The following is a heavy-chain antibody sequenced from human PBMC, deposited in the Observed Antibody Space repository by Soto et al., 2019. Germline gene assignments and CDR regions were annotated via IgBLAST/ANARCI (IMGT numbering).Heavy chain of an antibody. J-gene: IGHJ4*02. Sequence: WVWNRQPPGKGLEWIGSIYYSGSTYYNPSLKSRGTVSVDTSKNQFSLKLSSVTAADTAVYYCARSDGRYWGQGTLVTVSS. CDR2: IYYSGST. V-gene: IGHV4-39*07. CDR3: ARSDGRY.